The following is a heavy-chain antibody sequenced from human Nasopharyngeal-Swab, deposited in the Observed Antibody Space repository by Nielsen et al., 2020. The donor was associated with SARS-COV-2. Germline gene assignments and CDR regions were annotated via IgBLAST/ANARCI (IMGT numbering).Heavy chain of an antibody. V-gene: IGHV3-48*01. J-gene: IGHJ4*02. CDR2: ISSSSDTI. CDR3: AFGHHG. CDR1: GFTLNSHN. D-gene: IGHD1-14*01. Sequence: GESLKIPCAASGFTLNSHNLNWIRQAPGKGLEWISYISSSSDTISYADSVKGRFTISRDNAKNSLYLQMNSLRAEDTAVYYCAFGHHGWGQGIMVTVSS.